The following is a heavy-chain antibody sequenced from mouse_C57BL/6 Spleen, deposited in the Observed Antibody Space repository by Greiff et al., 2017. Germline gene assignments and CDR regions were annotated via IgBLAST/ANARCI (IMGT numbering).Heavy chain of an antibody. Sequence: EVKLMESGPGLVKPSQSLSLTCSVTGYSITSGYYWNWIRQFPGNTLEWMGYISYDGSNNYNPSLKNRISITRDTSKNQFFLKLNSVTTEDTATYYCARERRSGYSFDYWGQGTTLTVSS. CDR3: ARERRSGYSFDY. J-gene: IGHJ2*01. V-gene: IGHV3-6*01. D-gene: IGHD3-2*02. CDR1: GYSITSGYY. CDR2: ISYDGSN.